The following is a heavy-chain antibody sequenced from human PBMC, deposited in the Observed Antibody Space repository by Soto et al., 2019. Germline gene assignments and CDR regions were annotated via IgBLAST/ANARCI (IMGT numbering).Heavy chain of an antibody. V-gene: IGHV4-4*07. CDR2: MYNSERT. Sequence: SETLSLTCTVSGGSIGGYYWSWIRQPAGKGLEWVGRMYNSERTNYNPSLKSRVTMSMDTSKNQFSLRLTSVTAADTAVYFCAREPLAHSYFDLWGQGTLVTVSS. CDR3: AREPLAHSYFDL. CDR1: GGSIGGYY. J-gene: IGHJ4*02.